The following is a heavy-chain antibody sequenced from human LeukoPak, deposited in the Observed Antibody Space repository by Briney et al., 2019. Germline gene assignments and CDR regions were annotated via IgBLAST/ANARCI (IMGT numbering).Heavy chain of an antibody. V-gene: IGHV3-64D*09. CDR2: ISSHGGST. CDR1: GFTFISYS. Sequence: PGGSLRLSCSASGFTFISYSMYWVRQAPGKGLEYVSAISSHGGSTYYADSVKGRFTISRDNSKTTLYLQMSSLRTEDTAVYYCAIAASGTLADYWGQGTLVTVSS. J-gene: IGHJ4*02. D-gene: IGHD6-13*01. CDR3: AIAASGTLADY.